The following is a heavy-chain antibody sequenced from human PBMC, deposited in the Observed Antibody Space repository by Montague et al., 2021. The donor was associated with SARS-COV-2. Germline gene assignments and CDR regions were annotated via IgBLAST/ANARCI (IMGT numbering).Heavy chain of an antibody. Sequence: SLRLSCAASGFTFNNYAMTWVRQAPGKGLEWVSIIYSDGSSTYYADSVKGRFTISRDNSKNTLYLQMNSLRAEDTAVYYCTKGRRNLYEFNGFDSWGQGTPVTVSS. V-gene: IGHV3-23*03. J-gene: IGHJ4*02. CDR3: TKGRRNLYEFNGFDS. CDR1: GFTFNNYA. D-gene: IGHD2-8*01. CDR2: IYSDGSST.